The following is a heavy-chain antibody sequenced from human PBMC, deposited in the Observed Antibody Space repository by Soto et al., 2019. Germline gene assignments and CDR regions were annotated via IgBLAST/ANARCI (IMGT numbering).Heavy chain of an antibody. CDR3: TTYDNSRFDY. Sequence: LRLSCIASGFSFSNAWMSWVRQIPGKGLEFVGRIKSKSDGGTAEHAAPVKGRFSLSRDDSKNTLYPQMNSLKTEDTALYYCTTYDNSRFDYWGQGTQVTVSS. D-gene: IGHD3-22*01. CDR2: IKSKSDGGTA. CDR1: GFSFSNAW. J-gene: IGHJ4*02. V-gene: IGHV3-15*01.